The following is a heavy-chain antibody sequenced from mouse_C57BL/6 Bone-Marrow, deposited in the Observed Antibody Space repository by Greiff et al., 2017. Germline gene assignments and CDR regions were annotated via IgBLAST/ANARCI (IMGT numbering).Heavy chain of an antibody. CDR3: ARAGSSYWYFDV. J-gene: IGHJ1*03. D-gene: IGHD1-1*01. CDR1: GYTFTSYW. Sequence: VQLQQPGAELVKPGASVKMSCKASGYTFTSYWLTWVKQRPGQGLEWIGDISPGSGSTTYNEKFKSKATLTVDTSSSTAYMQLSSLTSEDSAVYDCARAGSSYWYFDVWGTGTTVTVSS. CDR2: ISPGSGST. V-gene: IGHV1-55*01.